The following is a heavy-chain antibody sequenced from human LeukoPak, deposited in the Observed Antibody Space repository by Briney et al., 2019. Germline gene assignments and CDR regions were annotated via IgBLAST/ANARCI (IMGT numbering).Heavy chain of an antibody. D-gene: IGHD3-22*01. J-gene: IGHJ4*02. CDR3: AKCRSGYYYHYFDY. CDR2: ISGSGGST. CDR1: GFTFSSYA. Sequence: PGGSLRLSCAASGFTFSSYAMSWVRQAPGKGLEWISAISGSGGSTYYADSVKGRFTISRDNSKNTLYLQMNSLRAEDTAVYYCAKCRSGYYYHYFDYWGQGTLVTVSS. V-gene: IGHV3-23*01.